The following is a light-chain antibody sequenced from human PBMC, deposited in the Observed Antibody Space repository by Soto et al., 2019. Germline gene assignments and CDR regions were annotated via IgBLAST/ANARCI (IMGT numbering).Light chain of an antibody. J-gene: IGKJ1*01. CDR3: QPYGSSRT. CDR1: PSVSSNY. Sequence: EIVLTQSPGTLSLSPGERATLSCRASPSVSSNYLAWFQQKPGQAPRLLIYGASSRATGIPDRFSGSGSGTAFTLTISRLETDDFAVYYCQPYGSSRTFGQGTKVEIK. CDR2: GAS. V-gene: IGKV3-20*01.